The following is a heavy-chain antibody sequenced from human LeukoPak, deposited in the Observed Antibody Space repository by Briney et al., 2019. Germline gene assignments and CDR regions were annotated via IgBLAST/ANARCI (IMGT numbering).Heavy chain of an antibody. Sequence: GGSLRLSCAASGFTFSSYGMHWVRQAPGQGLEWVSYISSSGSTIYYADSVKGRFTISRDNAKNSLYLQMNSLRAEDTAVYYCARAGITMVRGVEFNWFDPWGQGTLVTVSS. CDR3: ARAGITMVRGVEFNWFDP. CDR2: ISSSGSTI. V-gene: IGHV3-48*04. D-gene: IGHD3-10*01. CDR1: GFTFSSYG. J-gene: IGHJ5*02.